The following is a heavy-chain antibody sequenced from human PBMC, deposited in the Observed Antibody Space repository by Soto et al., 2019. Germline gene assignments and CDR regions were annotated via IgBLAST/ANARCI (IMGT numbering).Heavy chain of an antibody. CDR3: TAVPHYYDSSGYSDFPKNWFDP. D-gene: IGHD3-22*01. CDR2: IRSKAYGGTT. Sequence: GGSLSLSCTASGFTFGDYAMSWFRQAPGKGLEWVGFIRSKAYGGTTEYAASVKGRFTISRDDSKSIAYLQMNSLKTEDTAVYYCTAVPHYYDSSGYSDFPKNWFDPWGQGTLVTVSS. V-gene: IGHV3-49*03. J-gene: IGHJ5*02. CDR1: GFTFGDYA.